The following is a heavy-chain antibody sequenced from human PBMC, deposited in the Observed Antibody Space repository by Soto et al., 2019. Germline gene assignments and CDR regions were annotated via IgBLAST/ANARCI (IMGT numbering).Heavy chain of an antibody. D-gene: IGHD3-10*01. CDR3: AREEYYYGSGAFFDY. V-gene: IGHV1-18*01. CDR2: ISSYNGNT. Sequence: GASVKVSCKASGYTFTSYGISWVRQAPGQGLEWMGWISSYNGNTKYAQKLQGRVTMTTDTSTSTAYMELRSLRSDDTAVYYCAREEYYYGSGAFFDYWGQGTLVTVSS. CDR1: GYTFTSYG. J-gene: IGHJ4*02.